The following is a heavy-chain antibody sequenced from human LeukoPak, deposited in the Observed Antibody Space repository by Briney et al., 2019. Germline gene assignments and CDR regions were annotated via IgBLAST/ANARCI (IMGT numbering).Heavy chain of an antibody. CDR3: ARDPGSYYGSWSRYYYYYYMDV. J-gene: IGHJ6*03. CDR1: GFTFSSYW. V-gene: IGHV3-7*01. D-gene: IGHD3-10*01. Sequence: GGSLRLSCAASGFTFSSYWMSWVRQAPGKGRECVANIKQDGIEQYYVDSVKGRFTISRDNAKNSLYLQINSLRAEDTAVYYCARDPGSYYGSWSRYYYYYYMDVWGKGTTVTVSS. CDR2: IKQDGIEQ.